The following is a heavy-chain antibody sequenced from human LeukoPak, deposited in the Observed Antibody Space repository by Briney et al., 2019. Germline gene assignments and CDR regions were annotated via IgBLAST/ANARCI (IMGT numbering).Heavy chain of an antibody. J-gene: IGHJ4*02. CDR3: AKEDPDIVVVPAAIVDY. V-gene: IGHV3-23*01. CDR2: ISGSGGST. D-gene: IGHD2-2*01. Sequence: QPGGSLRLSCAASGFTFSSYAMSWVRQAPGKGLEWVSAISGSGGSTYYADSVKGRFTISRDNSKSTLYLQMNSLRAEDTAVYYCAKEDPDIVVVPAAIVDYWGQGTLVTVSS. CDR1: GFTFSSYA.